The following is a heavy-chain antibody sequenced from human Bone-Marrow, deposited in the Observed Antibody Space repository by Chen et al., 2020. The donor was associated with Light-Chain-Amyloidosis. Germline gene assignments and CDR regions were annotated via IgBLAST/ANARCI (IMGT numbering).Heavy chain of an antibody. CDR2: IYPDDSDA. J-gene: IGHJ4*02. Sequence: EVQLEQSGPEVKKPGESLKISCKGSGYTFPNYWIGWVRQIPGKGLEWMGVIYPDDSDARYSPSFEGQVTISADKSITTAYLQWRSLKASDTAMYYCARRRDGYNFDYWGQGTLVTVSS. V-gene: IGHV5-51*01. D-gene: IGHD5-12*01. CDR1: GYTFPNYW. CDR3: ARRRDGYNFDY.